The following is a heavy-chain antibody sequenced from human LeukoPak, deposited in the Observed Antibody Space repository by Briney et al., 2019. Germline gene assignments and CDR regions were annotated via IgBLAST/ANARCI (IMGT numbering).Heavy chain of an antibody. CDR3: ARVGIAARGGHGAFDI. V-gene: IGHV4-59*01. D-gene: IGHD6-6*01. CDR2: IYYSGST. Sequence: SETLSLTRTVSGGSISSYYWSWIRQPPGKGLEWIGYIYYSGSTNYNPSLKSRVTISVDTSKNQFSLKLSSVTAADTAVYYCARVGIAARGGHGAFDIWGQGTMVTVSS. CDR1: GGSISSYY. J-gene: IGHJ3*02.